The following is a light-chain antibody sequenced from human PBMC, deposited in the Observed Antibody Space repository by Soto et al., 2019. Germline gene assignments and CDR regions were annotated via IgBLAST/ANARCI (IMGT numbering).Light chain of an antibody. J-gene: IGLJ1*01. Sequence: QSALTQPPSVSGSPGQSVTISCSGTIDDVTAYYRVSWYQQTPGTAPKLIIYAVSNRPSGVPDRFSGSRSGNTASLTISGLQAEDEGDYYCSVYTRSSTYVFGTGTKVTVL. CDR1: IDDVTAYYR. CDR2: AVS. V-gene: IGLV2-18*01. CDR3: SVYTRSSTYV.